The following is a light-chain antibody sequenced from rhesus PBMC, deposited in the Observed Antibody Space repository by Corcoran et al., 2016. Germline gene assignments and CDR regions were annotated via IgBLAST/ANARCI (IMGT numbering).Light chain of an antibody. Sequence: DIQMTQSPSSLSASVGDTVTISCRASQSISSWLAWYQQKPGKAPNLLIYKASTLQSGVPSRFSGSVSGTDFTLTISGLQSEEFATYYCQQYSSSPRTFGQGTKVEIK. CDR1: QSISSW. CDR3: QQYSSSPRT. V-gene: IGKV1-22*01. CDR2: KAS. J-gene: IGKJ1*01.